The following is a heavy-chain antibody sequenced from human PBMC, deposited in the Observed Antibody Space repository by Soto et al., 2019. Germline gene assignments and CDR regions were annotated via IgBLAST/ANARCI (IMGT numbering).Heavy chain of an antibody. J-gene: IGHJ4*02. CDR2: IYYSGST. Sequence: PSETLSLTCAVSGGSISSGDYYWSWIRQPPGKGLEWIGYIYYSGSTYYNPSLKSRVTISVDTSKNQFSLKLSSVTAADTAVYYCARGLTGYSFDYWGQGTLVTVSS. D-gene: IGHD5-18*01. CDR1: GGSISSGDYY. CDR3: ARGLTGYSFDY. V-gene: IGHV4-30-4*01.